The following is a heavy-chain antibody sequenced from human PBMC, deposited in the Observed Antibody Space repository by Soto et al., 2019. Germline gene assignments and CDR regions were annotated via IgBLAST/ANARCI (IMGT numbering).Heavy chain of an antibody. CDR2: IKQDGSEK. J-gene: IGHJ4*02. D-gene: IGHD2-21*02. CDR1: GFTFSTYW. CDR3: ARGCTVVTPGDY. V-gene: IGHV3-7*01. Sequence: EVQLVESGGGLVQPGGSLRLSCAASGFTFSTYWMTWVRQAPGKGLEWVANIKQDGSEKYYVDSVKGRFTISRDNAKNSLDLQMNSLRVEDTAVYYCARGCTVVTPGDYWGQGTLVTVSS.